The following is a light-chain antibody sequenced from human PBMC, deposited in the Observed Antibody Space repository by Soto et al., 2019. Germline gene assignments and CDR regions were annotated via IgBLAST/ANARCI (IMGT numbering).Light chain of an antibody. J-gene: IGKJ1*01. V-gene: IGKV3-20*01. CDR3: QQYGDSPWT. Sequence: EIVLTQPPGTLSLSPGERASLSCRASESVNNNYVAWYQQKPGQAPRLLIYGASSRATNIPDRFSGSGSAPDFTLTISRLEPEDFAVYYCQQYGDSPWTFGQGTRVEI. CDR2: GAS. CDR1: ESVNNNY.